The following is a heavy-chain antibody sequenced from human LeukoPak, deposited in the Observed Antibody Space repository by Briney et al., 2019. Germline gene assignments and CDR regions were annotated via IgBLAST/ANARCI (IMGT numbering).Heavy chain of an antibody. CDR3: ARYGDYGALIYYYYGMDV. V-gene: IGHV1-18*01. D-gene: IGHD4-17*01. CDR1: GYTFTSYG. Sequence: ASVKVSCKASGYTFTSYGISWERQAPGQGLEWMGWISAYNGNTNYAQKLQGRVTMTTDTSTSTAYMELRSLRSDDTAVYYCARYGDYGALIYYYYGMDVWGQGTTVTVSS. J-gene: IGHJ6*02. CDR2: ISAYNGNT.